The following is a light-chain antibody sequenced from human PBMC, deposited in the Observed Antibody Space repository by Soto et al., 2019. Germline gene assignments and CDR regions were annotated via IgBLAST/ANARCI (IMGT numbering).Light chain of an antibody. V-gene: IGLV1-40*01. J-gene: IGLJ2*01. CDR2: GNS. CDR1: SSNIGAGYD. Sequence: QSVLTQPPSVSGAPGQRVTISCTGSSSNIGAGYDVHWYQQLPGTAPKLLIYGNSNRPSGVPDRFSGSKSGTAASLAITGLQAEDEADYYCQSYDSRLSCSVVFGGGTKVTVL. CDR3: QSYDSRLSCSVV.